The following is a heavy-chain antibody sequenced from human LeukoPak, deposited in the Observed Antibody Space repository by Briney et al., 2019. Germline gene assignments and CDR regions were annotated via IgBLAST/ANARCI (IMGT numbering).Heavy chain of an antibody. CDR3: ARDRRRQYSYGYFDY. CDR1: GYTFTSYY. CDR2: INPSGGST. Sequence: ASVKVSCKASGYTFTSYYMHWVRQAPGQGLEWMGIINPSGGSTSYAQKFQGRVTMTRDMSTSTVYMELSSLRSEDTAVYYCARDRRRQYSYGYFDYWGQGTLVTVSS. V-gene: IGHV1-46*01. J-gene: IGHJ4*02. D-gene: IGHD5-18*01.